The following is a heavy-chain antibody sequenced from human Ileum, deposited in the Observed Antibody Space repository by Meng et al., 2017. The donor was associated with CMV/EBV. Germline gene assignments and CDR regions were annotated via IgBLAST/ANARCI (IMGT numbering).Heavy chain of an antibody. J-gene: IGHJ4*02. CDR1: GYTFTGYY. V-gene: IGHV1-2*02. D-gene: IGHD6-6*01. CDR2: INPNSGGT. CDR3: AKVMSSSSPAFDS. Sequence: ASVKVSCKASGYTFTGYYMHWVRQAPGQGLEWMGWINPNSGGTNYAQKFQGRVTMTRDSSSSTLYMQLNDLRPDDTAVYYCAKVMSSSSPAFDSWGQGTLVTVSS.